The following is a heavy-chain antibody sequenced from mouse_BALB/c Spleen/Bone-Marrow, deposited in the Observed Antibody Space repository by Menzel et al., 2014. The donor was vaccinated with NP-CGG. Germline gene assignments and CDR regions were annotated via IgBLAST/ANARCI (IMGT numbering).Heavy chain of an antibody. V-gene: IGHV14-3*02. J-gene: IGHJ2*01. CDR3: ASYVYGYYFDY. CDR2: IDPANGNT. CDR1: GFNIKDTY. D-gene: IGHD2-2*01. Sequence: EVMLVESGAELVKPGASVKLSCTASGFNIKDTYMHWVKQRPEQGLEWIGRIDPANGNTKYDPKFQGKASITADTSSNTASLQLSSLTSEDTAVYYCASYVYGYYFDYWGQGTTLTVSS.